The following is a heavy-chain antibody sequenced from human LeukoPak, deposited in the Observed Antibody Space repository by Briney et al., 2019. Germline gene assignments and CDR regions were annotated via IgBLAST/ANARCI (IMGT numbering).Heavy chain of an antibody. CDR3: ARVAKERAGGVYYFDY. CDR1: GFTFSDYD. CDR2: IGTAGDT. D-gene: IGHD1-1*01. V-gene: IGHV3-13*01. J-gene: IGHJ4*02. Sequence: GGSLRLSCAASGFTFSDYDMHWVRQATGKGLEWVSSIGTAGDTYYTGSVKGRFTISRENAKNSLYLQMNSLRAGDTAVYYCARVAKERAGGVYYFDYWGQGTLVTVSS.